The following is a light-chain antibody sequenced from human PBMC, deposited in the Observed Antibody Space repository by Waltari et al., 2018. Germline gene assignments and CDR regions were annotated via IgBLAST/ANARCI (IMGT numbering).Light chain of an antibody. Sequence: QSALSQPASVSGSPGQSITISSTGASSYVGGHDYVSWYQQHPGQAPKLIIRDVNNRPSGVPNRFSGSKDGNTASLTISGLQAEDEDDYYCSSDSTSSSLILFGEGTKVTVL. V-gene: IGLV2-14*03. J-gene: IGLJ2*01. CDR3: SSDSTSSSLIL. CDR2: DVN. CDR1: SSYVGGHDY.